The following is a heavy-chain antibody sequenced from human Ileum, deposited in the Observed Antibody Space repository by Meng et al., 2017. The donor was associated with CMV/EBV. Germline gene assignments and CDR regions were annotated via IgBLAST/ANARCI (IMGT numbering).Heavy chain of an antibody. J-gene: IGHJ5*02. CDR1: GGSVRGANYY. CDR3: ACGTSLNWFDP. V-gene: IGHV4-39*07. Sequence: CAVSGGSVRGANYYWRWLRQPPGKGLEWIGTVYYSGNTYYNPSLKSRLTVSVDTSKNQFSLNLSSVTAADTAVYYCACGTSLNWFDPWGQGTLVTVSS. CDR2: VYYSGNT. D-gene: IGHD2-2*01.